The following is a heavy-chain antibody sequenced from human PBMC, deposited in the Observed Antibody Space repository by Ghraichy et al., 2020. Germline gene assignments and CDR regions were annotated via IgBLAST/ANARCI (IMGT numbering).Heavy chain of an antibody. V-gene: IGHV4-39*01. J-gene: IGHJ4*02. CDR3: ASSAFGVVINLYSFDY. CDR2: IYYNGYT. CDR1: GGSFSSDSYY. D-gene: IGHD3-3*01. Sequence: SETLSLTCTVSGGSFSSDSYYWGWIRQTPGKGLEWIASIYYNGYTYYNPSLKSRVTISVDMSKNQFALKLSSVTAADTAVYYCASSAFGVVINLYSFDYWGQGTLVTVSS.